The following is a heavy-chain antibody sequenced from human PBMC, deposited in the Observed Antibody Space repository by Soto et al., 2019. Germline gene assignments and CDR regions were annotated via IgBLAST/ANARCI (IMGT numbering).Heavy chain of an antibody. J-gene: IGHJ4*02. CDR1: GFTFSSYA. CDR3: AKQRLYYYGSGSYYN. V-gene: IGHV3-23*01. D-gene: IGHD3-10*01. CDR2: ISGSGGST. Sequence: EVQLLESGGGLVQPGGSLRLSCAASGFTFSSYAMSWVRQAPGKGREWVSAISGSGGSTYYADSVKGRFTISRDNSKNTLYLQMNSLRAEDTDVYYCAKQRLYYYGSGSYYNWGQGTLVTVSS.